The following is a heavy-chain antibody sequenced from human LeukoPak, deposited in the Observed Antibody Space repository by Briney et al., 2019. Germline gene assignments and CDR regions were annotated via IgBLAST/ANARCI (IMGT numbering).Heavy chain of an antibody. J-gene: IGHJ4*02. CDR1: GFPFNNYA. Sequence: GGSLRLSCAASGFPFNNYAVSWVRQAPGQGLEWVSAIGGGGGSTYYADSVKGRFTISKDNSKSTLYLQMHSLRAEDTAVYYCAKDVWAVPGYFYYWGQGTLVTVSS. D-gene: IGHD6-19*01. CDR3: AKDVWAVPGYFYY. CDR2: IGGGGGST. V-gene: IGHV3-23*01.